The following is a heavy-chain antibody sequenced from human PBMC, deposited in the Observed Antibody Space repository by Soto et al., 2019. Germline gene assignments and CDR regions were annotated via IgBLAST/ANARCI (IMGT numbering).Heavy chain of an antibody. CDR1: GGSISSGGYY. V-gene: IGHV4-30-4*08. J-gene: IGHJ6*04. Sequence: SETLSLTCTVSGGSISSGGYYWSWIRQHPGKGLEWIGYIYYSGSTYYNPSLKSRVTISVDTSKNQFSLKLSSVTAADTAVYYCARDYGDYVGGYYGMDVWGKGTTVTVSS. D-gene: IGHD4-17*01. CDR2: IYYSGST. CDR3: ARDYGDYVGGYYGMDV.